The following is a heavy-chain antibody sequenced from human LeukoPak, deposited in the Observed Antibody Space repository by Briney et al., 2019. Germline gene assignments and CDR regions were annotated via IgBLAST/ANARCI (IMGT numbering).Heavy chain of an antibody. CDR3: ARLPDYDYDSSGYYYFDY. V-gene: IGHV4-39*07. CDR1: GGSISSSSYY. D-gene: IGHD3-22*01. CDR2: IYYSGST. J-gene: IGHJ4*02. Sequence: SETLSLTCTVSGGSISSSSYYWGWIRQPPGKGLEWIGSIYYSGSTYYNPSLKSRVTISVDTSKNQFSLKLSSVTAADTAVYYCARLPDYDYDSSGYYYFDYWGQGTLVTVSS.